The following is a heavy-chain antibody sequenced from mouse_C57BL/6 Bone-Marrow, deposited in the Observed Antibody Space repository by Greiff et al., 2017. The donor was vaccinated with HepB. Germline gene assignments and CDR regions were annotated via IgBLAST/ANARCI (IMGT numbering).Heavy chain of an antibody. CDR2: IYPGDGDT. V-gene: IGHV1-82*01. J-gene: IGHJ1*03. Sequence: QVQLKQSGPELVKPGASVKISCKASGYAFSSSWMNWVKQRPGKGLEWIGRIYPGDGDTNYNGKFKGKATLTADKSSSTAYMQLSSLTSEDSAVYFCARFITTVTHWYFDVWGTGTTVTVSS. D-gene: IGHD1-1*01. CDR3: ARFITTVTHWYFDV. CDR1: GYAFSSSW.